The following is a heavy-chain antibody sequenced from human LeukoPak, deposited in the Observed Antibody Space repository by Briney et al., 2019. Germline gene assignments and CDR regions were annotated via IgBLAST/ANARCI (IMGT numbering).Heavy chain of an antibody. CDR2: IRGSGGST. CDR3: AKDRGTMIVVVADY. CDR1: GFTFSSYA. D-gene: IGHD3-22*01. Sequence: GGSLRLSCAASGFTFSSYAMSWVRQAPGKGLEWVSAIRGSGGSTYYADSVKGRFTISRDNSKNKLYLQMNSLRAEDTAVYYCAKDRGTMIVVVADYWGQGTLVTVSS. J-gene: IGHJ4*02. V-gene: IGHV3-23*01.